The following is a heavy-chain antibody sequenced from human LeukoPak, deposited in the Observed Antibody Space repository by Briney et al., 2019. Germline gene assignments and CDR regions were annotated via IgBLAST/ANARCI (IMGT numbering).Heavy chain of an antibody. J-gene: IGHJ5*02. CDR2: INSDGSST. CDR3: ARGKTSQNIVTRKTYNWFDP. V-gene: IGHV3-74*01. D-gene: IGHD2/OR15-2a*01. Sequence: GGSLRLSCAASGFSFSNYWMHWVRQAPGKGLVWVSRINSDGSSTTYADSVKGRFTISRDNAKNSLYLQMKSLRAEDTAVYYCARGKTSQNIVTRKTYNWFDPWGQGTLVTVSS. CDR1: GFSFSNYW.